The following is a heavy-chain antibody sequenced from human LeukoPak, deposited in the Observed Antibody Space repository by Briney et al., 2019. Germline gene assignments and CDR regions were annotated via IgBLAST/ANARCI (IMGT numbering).Heavy chain of an antibody. Sequence: GGSLRLSCAVSGFAVSSNYMSWVRQAPGKGLEWVSVIYRDGKTYYEDSVKGRFTISRDNSKNTLYLQMNSLRAEDTAVYYCARDLSPIAATNDYYYGMDVWGQGTTVTVSS. V-gene: IGHV3-53*01. J-gene: IGHJ6*02. D-gene: IGHD6-13*01. CDR1: GFAVSSNY. CDR2: IYRDGKT. CDR3: ARDLSPIAATNDYYYGMDV.